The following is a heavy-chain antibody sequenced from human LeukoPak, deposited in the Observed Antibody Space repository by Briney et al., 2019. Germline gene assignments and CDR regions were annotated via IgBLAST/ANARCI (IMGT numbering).Heavy chain of an antibody. CDR1: GGTFSSYA. V-gene: IGHV1-69*13. J-gene: IGHJ6*02. D-gene: IGHD2-2*01. Sequence: SVKVSCKASGGTFSSYAISWVRQAPGQGLEWMGGVIPIFGTANYAQKFQGRVTITADESTSTAYMELSSLRSEDTAVYYCARGRCSSTSCYYYYYGMDVWGQGTTVTVSS. CDR2: VIPIFGTA. CDR3: ARGRCSSTSCYYYYYGMDV.